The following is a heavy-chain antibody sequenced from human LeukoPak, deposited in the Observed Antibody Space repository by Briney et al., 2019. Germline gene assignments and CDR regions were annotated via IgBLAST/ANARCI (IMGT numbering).Heavy chain of an antibody. CDR2: ISGSAGST. J-gene: IGHJ4*02. V-gene: IGHV3-23*01. Sequence: GGSLRLSCAVSGITLSNYAMSWVRQAPGKGLEWVSAISGSAGSTSYADSVKGRFTISRDISRNTLYVEMNSLRAEDTAIYYCAKDGTSSGWYFDYWGQGTLVTVSS. CDR1: GITLSNYA. D-gene: IGHD6-19*01. CDR3: AKDGTSSGWYFDY.